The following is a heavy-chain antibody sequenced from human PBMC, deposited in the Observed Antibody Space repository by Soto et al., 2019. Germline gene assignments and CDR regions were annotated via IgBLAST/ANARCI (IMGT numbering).Heavy chain of an antibody. V-gene: IGHV4-4*07. Sequence: QVQLQESGPGLVKPSETLSLTCTVSSGSISNYYWSWIRQPAGKGLEWIGRIFPTGITDYNPSLKSRVTMSFDTSKNQFSLKLHSVTAADTAVYYCARGSLGPDFWGQGTLVTVSS. CDR3: ARGSLGPDF. D-gene: IGHD1-26*01. CDR2: IFPTGIT. J-gene: IGHJ4*02. CDR1: SGSISNYY.